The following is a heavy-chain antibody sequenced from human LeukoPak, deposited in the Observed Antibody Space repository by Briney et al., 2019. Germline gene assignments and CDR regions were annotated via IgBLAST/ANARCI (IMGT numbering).Heavy chain of an antibody. V-gene: IGHV3-9*01. J-gene: IGHJ4*02. D-gene: IGHD5-12*01. Sequence: SGGSLRLSCAASGFTFDDYVMHWVRQAPGKGLEWVSGISWNSGSIGYADSVKGRFTTSRDNAKNSLYLQMNSLRAEDTALYYCAKSKMATTSYYFDYWAREPWSPSPQ. CDR3: AKSKMATTSYYFDY. CDR2: ISWNSGSI. CDR1: GFTFDDYV.